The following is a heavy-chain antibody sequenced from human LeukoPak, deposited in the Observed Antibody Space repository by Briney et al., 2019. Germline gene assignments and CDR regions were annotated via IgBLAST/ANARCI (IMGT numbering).Heavy chain of an antibody. D-gene: IGHD3-3*01. CDR3: ARGGYDFWSARPYFDY. V-gene: IGHV1-69*13. J-gene: IGHJ4*02. Sequence: SVKVSCKASGGTFSSYAISWVRQAPGQGLEWMGGIIPIFGTANYAQKFQGRVTITADESTSTAYMELSSLRSEDTAVYYCARGGYDFWSARPYFDYWGQGTLVTVSS. CDR1: GGTFSSYA. CDR2: IIPIFGTA.